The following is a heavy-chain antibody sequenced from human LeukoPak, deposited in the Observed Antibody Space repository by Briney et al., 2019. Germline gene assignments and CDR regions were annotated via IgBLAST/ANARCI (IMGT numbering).Heavy chain of an antibody. CDR2: TYYSGST. D-gene: IGHD6-13*01. V-gene: IGHV4-31*03. J-gene: IGHJ5*02. CDR3: ARFRGIAAAGRWFDP. CDR1: GGSISSGGYY. Sequence: SETLSLTCTVSGGSISSGGYYWSWIRQHPGKGLEWIGYTYYSGSTYYNPSLKSRVTISVDTSKNQFSLKLSSVTAADTAVYYCARFRGIAAAGRWFDPWGQGTLVTVSS.